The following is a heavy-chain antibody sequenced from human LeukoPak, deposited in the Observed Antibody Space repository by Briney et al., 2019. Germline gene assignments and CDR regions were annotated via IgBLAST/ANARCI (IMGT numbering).Heavy chain of an antibody. V-gene: IGHV4-31*03. CDR2: IYYSGST. J-gene: IGHJ5*02. CDR3: ARASRITIFGVVPGWFDP. CDR1: GGSISSGGYY. Sequence: PWEALSLTRTVSGGSISSGGYYWSWIRQHPGKGLEWIGYIYYSGSTYYNPSLKSRVTISVDTSKNQFSLKLSSVTAADTAVYYCARASRITIFGVVPGWFDPWGQGTLVTVSS. D-gene: IGHD3-3*01.